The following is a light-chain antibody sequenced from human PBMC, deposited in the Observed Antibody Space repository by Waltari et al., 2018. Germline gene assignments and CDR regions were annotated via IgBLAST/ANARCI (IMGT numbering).Light chain of an antibody. J-gene: IGKJ4*01. Sequence: EIVLTQSPGTLSLSPGERATLPCRASQTVRTTYLAWYQQKPGQAPTLLIYGASSRATGIPDRFSDSGSGTDFSLTISSLEPEDFAVYYCQQYDISPLTFGGGTKVEIK. CDR3: QQYDISPLT. CDR1: QTVRTTY. CDR2: GAS. V-gene: IGKV3-20*01.